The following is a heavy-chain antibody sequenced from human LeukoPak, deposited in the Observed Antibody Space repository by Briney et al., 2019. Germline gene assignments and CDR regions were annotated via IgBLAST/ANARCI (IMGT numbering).Heavy chain of an antibody. CDR2: IGTGGSIT. CDR1: GVTFSDYY. J-gene: IGHJ6*03. CDR3: ARILEGYHYYMDV. Sequence: GGPLRLSCAASGVTFSDYYMSWIRQAPGKRLQWVSYIGTGGSITYYADSVKGRFTISRDNAKNSLYLQMNSLRVEDTAVYYCARILEGYHYYMDVWGKGTTVTVSS. V-gene: IGHV3-11*04.